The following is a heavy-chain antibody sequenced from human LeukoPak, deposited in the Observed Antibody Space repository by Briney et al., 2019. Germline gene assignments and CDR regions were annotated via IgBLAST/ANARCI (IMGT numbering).Heavy chain of an antibody. V-gene: IGHV3-7*01. CDR1: GFTFSNYW. Sequence: GGSLRLSCAASGFTFSNYWMSWVRQAPGKGLKWVADIKEDGSEKYYADSVKGRFTISRDNAKNSLYLQMNSLRAEDTAVYYCARDRRSYYDILTGYSPFDYWGQGTLVTVSS. CDR2: IKEDGSEK. CDR3: ARDRRSYYDILTGYSPFDY. J-gene: IGHJ4*02. D-gene: IGHD3-9*01.